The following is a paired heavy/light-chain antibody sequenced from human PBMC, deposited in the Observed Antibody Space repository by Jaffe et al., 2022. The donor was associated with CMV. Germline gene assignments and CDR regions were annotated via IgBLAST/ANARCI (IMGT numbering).Light chain of an antibody. V-gene: IGLV3-1*01. CDR2: QDT. CDR1: ELGGKF. Sequence: SYELTQPPSVSVSPGRTASITCSGDELGGKFVYWYQQQPGQSPILVIYQDTKRPSGIPERFSGSNSVNTATLTISGTQAMDEADYYCQAWDSNIVVFGGGTKLTVL. CDR3: QAWDSNIVV. J-gene: IGLJ2*01.
Heavy chain of an antibody. CDR2: IWYDGSNE. CDR1: GFTFSRFV. J-gene: IGHJ4*02. V-gene: IGHV3-33*08. Sequence: QVQLVESGGGVVQPGRSLRLSCEASGFTFSRFVMHWVRQSPGKRLEWVAVIWYDGSNEHYADSVKGRFTISRDNSKNTLYLQMNSLRAEDTAVYYCARDGFLGYCSSRRCYDSFDEWGQGTLVTVSS. CDR3: ARDGFLGYCSSRRCYDSFDE. D-gene: IGHD2-2*01.